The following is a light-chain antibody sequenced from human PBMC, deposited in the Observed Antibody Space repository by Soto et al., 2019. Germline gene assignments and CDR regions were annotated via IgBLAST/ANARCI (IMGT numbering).Light chain of an antibody. CDR1: QGIRNY. V-gene: IGKV1-9*01. J-gene: IGKJ5*01. CDR3: QQVNSYPIT. CDR2: IAS. Sequence: DIQLIQSPSFLSASEGDRVTIHCRASQGIRNYLAWYQQKPGRAPKLLMYIASTLQSGVPSRFSGSQSGTEFTLTITSLQPEDFATYYCQQVNSYPITFGQGTRLEI.